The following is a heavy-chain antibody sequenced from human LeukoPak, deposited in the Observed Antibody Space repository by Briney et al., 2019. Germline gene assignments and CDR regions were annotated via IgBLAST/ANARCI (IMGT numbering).Heavy chain of an antibody. J-gene: IGHJ4*02. CDR2: ISSSSSYI. CDR3: ARKSEYGSGSYNDY. Sequence: TGGSLRLSCAASGFTFSSYGMNWVRQAPGKGLEWVSSISSSSSYIYYADSVKGRFTISRDNAKNSLYLQMNSLRAEDTAVYYCARKSEYGSGSYNDYWGQGTLVTVSS. D-gene: IGHD3-10*01. CDR1: GFTFSSYG. V-gene: IGHV3-21*01.